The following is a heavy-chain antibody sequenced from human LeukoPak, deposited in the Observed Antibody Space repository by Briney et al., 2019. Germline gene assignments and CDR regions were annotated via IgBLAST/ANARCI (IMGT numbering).Heavy chain of an antibody. J-gene: IGHJ4*02. CDR1: GFTFSSYS. CDR3: ARGPPMGSSSAYFDY. D-gene: IGHD6-6*01. V-gene: IGHV3-21*01. Sequence: GGSLRLSCAAPGFTFSSYSMNWVRQAPGKGLEWVSSISSSSSYIYYADSVKGRFTISRDNAKNSLYLQMNSLRAEDTAVYYCARGPPMGSSSAYFDYWGQGTLVTVSS. CDR2: ISSSSSYI.